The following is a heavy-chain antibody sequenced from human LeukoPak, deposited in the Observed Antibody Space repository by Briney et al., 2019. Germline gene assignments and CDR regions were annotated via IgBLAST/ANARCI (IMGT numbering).Heavy chain of an antibody. CDR2: IIPIFGTA. CDR1: GGTFSSYA. V-gene: IGHV1-69*13. J-gene: IGHJ5*02. CDR3: VRDLGGYSYGSGYNWFDP. Sequence: SVKVSCKASGGTFSSYAISWVRQAPGQGLEWMGGIIPIFGTANYAQKFQGRVTITADESTSTAYMELSSLRSEDTAVYYCVRDLGGYSYGSGYNWFDPWGQGTLVTVSS. D-gene: IGHD5-18*01.